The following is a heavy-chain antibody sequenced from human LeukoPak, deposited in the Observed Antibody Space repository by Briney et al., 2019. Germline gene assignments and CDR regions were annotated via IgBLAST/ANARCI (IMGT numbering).Heavy chain of an antibody. Sequence: PSQTLSLTCTVSGGSISSGSYYWSWIRQPAGKGLEWIGRIYTSGSTNYNPSLKSRVTISVDTSKNQFSLKLSSVTAADTAVYYCAGCDMTTVQDWFDPWGQGTLVTVSS. J-gene: IGHJ5*02. CDR1: GGSISSGSYY. CDR2: IYTSGST. V-gene: IGHV4-61*02. D-gene: IGHD4-17*01. CDR3: AGCDMTTVQDWFDP.